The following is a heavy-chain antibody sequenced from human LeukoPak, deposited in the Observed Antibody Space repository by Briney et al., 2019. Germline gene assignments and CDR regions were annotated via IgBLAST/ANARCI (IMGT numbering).Heavy chain of an antibody. CDR3: VREVHATYDY. D-gene: IGHD4/OR15-4a*01. CDR1: GFTFSAYW. Sequence: GGSLRLSCAASGFTFSAYWMTSVRQAPGKSLEWVASIKQDGGEVFYVDSVMGRFTISRDNAQNSLYLQMNSLRADDTAIYCCVREVHATYDYWGQGTLVTVSS. J-gene: IGHJ4*02. V-gene: IGHV3-7*05. CDR2: IKQDGGEV.